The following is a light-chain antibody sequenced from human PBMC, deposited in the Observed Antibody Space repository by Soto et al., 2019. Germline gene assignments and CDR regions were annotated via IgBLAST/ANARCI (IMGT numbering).Light chain of an antibody. CDR1: QSVSSSY. J-gene: IGKJ1*01. Sequence: EIVLTQSPGTLSLSPGERATLSCRASQSVSSSYLAWYQQKPGQAPRLLIYGASCRATGIPARFSGSGSGTDFTLSISRLEAEGFAVYCCQEYGSSPETFGQGTKVEIK. CDR3: QEYGSSPET. V-gene: IGKV3-20*01. CDR2: GAS.